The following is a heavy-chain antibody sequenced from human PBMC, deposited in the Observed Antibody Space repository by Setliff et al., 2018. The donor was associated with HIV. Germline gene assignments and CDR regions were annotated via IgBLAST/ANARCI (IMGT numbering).Heavy chain of an antibody. V-gene: IGHV1-3*01. Sequence: ASVKVSCKASGYTFTSYGISWVRQAPGQRPEWMGCINGGSGRTEYSQKFQSRVTITRDTAARTDYMELSSLRSEDTAVYFCAREGEGNGWARLDYWGQGTLVTVSS. CDR2: INGGSGRT. D-gene: IGHD6-19*01. CDR1: GYTFTSYG. J-gene: IGHJ4*02. CDR3: AREGEGNGWARLDY.